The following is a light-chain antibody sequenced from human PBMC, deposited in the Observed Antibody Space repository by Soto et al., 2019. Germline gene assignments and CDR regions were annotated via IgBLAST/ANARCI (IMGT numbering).Light chain of an antibody. Sequence: DIQMTQSPSTLSTSIGDRVTITCRASQSLSGWLAWYQQKPGKAPKLLIYKTSNLESGVPSRFSGSGSGTEFTLTISSLQPEDVATYYCLQYYNWHTFGQGTRLEIK. CDR1: QSLSGW. CDR2: KTS. V-gene: IGKV1-5*03. CDR3: LQYYNWHT. J-gene: IGKJ2*01.